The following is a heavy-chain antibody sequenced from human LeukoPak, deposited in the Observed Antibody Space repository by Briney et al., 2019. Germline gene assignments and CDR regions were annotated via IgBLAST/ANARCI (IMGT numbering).Heavy chain of an antibody. CDR1: GGSISSYY. Sequence: SSETLSLTCTVSGGSISSYYWSWIRQPPGKGLEWIGYIYYSGSTNYNPSLKSRVTISVDTSKNQFSLKLSSVTAADTAVYYCARGGTAELDYWGQGTLVTVSS. V-gene: IGHV4-59*08. J-gene: IGHJ4*02. D-gene: IGHD1-1*01. CDR3: ARGGTAELDY. CDR2: IYYSGST.